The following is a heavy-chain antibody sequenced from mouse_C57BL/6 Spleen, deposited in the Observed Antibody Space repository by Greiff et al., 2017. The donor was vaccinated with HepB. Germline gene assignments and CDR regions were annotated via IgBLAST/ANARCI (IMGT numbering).Heavy chain of an antibody. CDR3: TTGDYDEKAWFAY. V-gene: IGHV14-4*01. Sequence: VQLQQSGAELVRPGASVKLSCTASGFNIKDDYMHWVKQRPEQGLEWIGWIDPENGDTEYASKFQGKATITADTSSNTAYLQLSSLTSEDTAVYYCTTGDYDEKAWFAYWGQGTLVTVSA. J-gene: IGHJ3*01. D-gene: IGHD2-4*01. CDR2: IDPENGDT. CDR1: GFNIKDDY.